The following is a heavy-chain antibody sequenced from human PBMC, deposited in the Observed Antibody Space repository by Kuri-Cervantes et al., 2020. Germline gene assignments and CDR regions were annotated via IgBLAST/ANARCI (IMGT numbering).Heavy chain of an antibody. CDR3: ARVLAGAFDI. V-gene: IGHV1-8*01. Sequence: ASVKVTCKASGYTFTSYDINWVRQAAGQELEWMGWMNPKSGNTGYAQKFQGRVTMTRNTSISTAYMELSSLRSEDTAVYYCARVLAGAFDIWGQGTMVTVSS. CDR2: MNPKSGNT. J-gene: IGHJ3*02. CDR1: GYTFTSYD. D-gene: IGHD2-15*01.